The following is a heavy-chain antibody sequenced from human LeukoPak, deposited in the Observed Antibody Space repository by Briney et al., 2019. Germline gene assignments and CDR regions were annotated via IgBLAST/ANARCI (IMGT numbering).Heavy chain of an antibody. CDR3: ARHPYSGYDYYSYYGMDV. Sequence: GESLKISCKGSGYSFTSYWIGWVRQMPGEGLEWMGIIYPGDSDTRYSPSFQGQVTISADKSISTAYLQWSSLKASDTAMYYCARHPYSGYDYYSYYGMDVWGQGTTVTVSS. D-gene: IGHD5-12*01. CDR1: GYSFTSYW. V-gene: IGHV5-51*01. CDR2: IYPGDSDT. J-gene: IGHJ6*02.